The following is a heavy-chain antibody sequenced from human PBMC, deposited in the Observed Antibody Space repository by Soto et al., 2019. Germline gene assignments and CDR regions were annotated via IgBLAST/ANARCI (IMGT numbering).Heavy chain of an antibody. CDR1: GGTFSTHA. CDR2: IIPISGTT. CDR3: ARGYCSGGNCYSGMDV. V-gene: IGHV1-69*13. Sequence: SVKVSCKASGGTFSTHAVIWVRQAPGHGLEWMGGIIPISGTTYYTQKFQGRVTITADEPTSTAFMELSSLKSEDTAVFYCARGYCSGGNCYSGMDVWGQGTMVTVSS. J-gene: IGHJ6*02. D-gene: IGHD2-15*01.